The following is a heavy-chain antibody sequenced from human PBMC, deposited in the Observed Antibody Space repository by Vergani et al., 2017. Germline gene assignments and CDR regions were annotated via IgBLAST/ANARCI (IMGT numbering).Heavy chain of an antibody. CDR2: IYRTGRT. D-gene: IGHD3-9*01. CDR1: GFSIDNGYY. V-gene: IGHV4-38-2*01. J-gene: IGHJ4*02. CDR3: ACRSGIVYVIFSGTQYFFDF. Sequence: VQLQESGPGLVKPSETLSLTCAVSGFSIDNGYYWDWIRQPPGKGLEWIGSIYRTGRTHFNPSLKSRVTISVDTSNNHFSLRLNSLTAADSAVYSCACRSGIVYVIFSGTQYFFDFWGQGPLVTVSS.